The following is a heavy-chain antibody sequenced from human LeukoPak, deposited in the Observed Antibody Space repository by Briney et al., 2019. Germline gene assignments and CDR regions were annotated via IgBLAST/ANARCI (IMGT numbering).Heavy chain of an antibody. CDR3: ANSGYDYIIDY. Sequence: PSETLSLTCAVYGGSFSGYYWSWIRQPPGKGLEWIGEINRSGSTNYNPSLKSRVTISVDTSKNQFSLKLSSVTAADTAVYYCANSGYDYIIDYWGQGTLVTVSS. CDR2: INRSGST. D-gene: IGHD5-12*01. CDR1: GGSFSGYY. J-gene: IGHJ4*02. V-gene: IGHV4-34*01.